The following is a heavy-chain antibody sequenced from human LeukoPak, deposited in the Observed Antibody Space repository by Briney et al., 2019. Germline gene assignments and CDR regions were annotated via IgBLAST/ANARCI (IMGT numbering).Heavy chain of an antibody. Sequence: GGSLRLSCAASGFTFSNYWMSWVRQAPGKGLEWVGNIKQDGSEKYYVDSVKGRFTISRDNAKNSLYLQMNSLRAEDTAVYYCARDLRFGELYDYWGQGTLVTVSS. CDR2: IKQDGSEK. J-gene: IGHJ4*02. CDR1: GFTFSNYW. CDR3: ARDLRFGELYDY. D-gene: IGHD3-10*01. V-gene: IGHV3-7*01.